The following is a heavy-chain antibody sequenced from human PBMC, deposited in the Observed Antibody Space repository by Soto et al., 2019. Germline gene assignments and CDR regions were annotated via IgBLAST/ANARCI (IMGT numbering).Heavy chain of an antibody. CDR1: GGSISSSNW. V-gene: IGHV4-4*02. CDR2: IYHSGST. D-gene: IGHD1-7*01. CDR3: ARVELELLGGAAFDI. Sequence: QVQLQESGPGLVKPSGTLSLTCAVSGGSISSSNWWSWVRQPPGKGLEWIGDIYHSGSTNYNPSLKSRVTISVDKSKNQFSLKLSSVTAADTAVYYCARVELELLGGAAFDIWGQGTMVTVSS. J-gene: IGHJ3*02.